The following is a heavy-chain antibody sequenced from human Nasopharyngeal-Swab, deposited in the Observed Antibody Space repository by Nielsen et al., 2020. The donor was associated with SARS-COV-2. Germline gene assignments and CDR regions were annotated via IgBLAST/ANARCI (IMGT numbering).Heavy chain of an antibody. Sequence: GGSLRLSCVASGFTFSNYGMHWVRQAPGKGLEWVAIISYDGSNEYHADSVKGRFTISKDNSKNTLYLQMSSLRADDTAVYYCAKERFYSGSGKYPRDFDYWGQGTLVTVSS. J-gene: IGHJ4*02. CDR3: AKERFYSGSGKYPRDFDY. CDR2: ISYDGSNE. D-gene: IGHD3-10*01. V-gene: IGHV3-30*18. CDR1: GFTFSNYG.